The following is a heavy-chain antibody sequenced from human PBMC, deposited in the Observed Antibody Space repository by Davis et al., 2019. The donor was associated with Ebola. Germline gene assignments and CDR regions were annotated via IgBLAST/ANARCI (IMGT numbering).Heavy chain of an antibody. D-gene: IGHD2-2*02. CDR3: ARVRSDIVVVPAAIDDY. CDR2: ISSSSSYI. V-gene: IGHV3-21*01. J-gene: IGHJ4*02. Sequence: PGGSLRLSCAASGFTFSSYSMNWVRQAPGKGLEWVSSISSSSSYIYYADSVKGRFTISRDNAKNSLYLQMNSLRAEDTAVYYCARVRSDIVVVPAAIDDYWGQGTLVTVSS. CDR1: GFTFSSYS.